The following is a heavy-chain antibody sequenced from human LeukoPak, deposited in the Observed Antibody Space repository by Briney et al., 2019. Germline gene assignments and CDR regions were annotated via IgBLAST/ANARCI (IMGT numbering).Heavy chain of an antibody. CDR1: GFTFSSYA. Sequence: GGSLRLSCAASGFTFSSYAMHWDRQAPGKGLEYVSAISSNGGSTYYSNSVKGRFTISRDNSKNTLYLQMGSLRAEDMAVYYCARAPQLGVFDYWGQGTLVTVSS. CDR2: ISSNGGST. V-gene: IGHV3-64*01. J-gene: IGHJ4*02. D-gene: IGHD7-27*01. CDR3: ARAPQLGVFDY.